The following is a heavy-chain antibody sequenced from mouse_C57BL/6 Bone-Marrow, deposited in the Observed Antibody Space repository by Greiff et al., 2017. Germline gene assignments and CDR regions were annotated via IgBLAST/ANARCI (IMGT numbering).Heavy chain of an antibody. D-gene: IGHD6-1*01. CDR3: ARPARRRSVRRAWFAY. Sequence: EVQGVESGGDLVKPGGSLKLSCAASGFTFSSYGMSWVRQTPDQRLEWVATISSGGSYTYYPDSVKGRFTISRDNAKNTLSLQMSSLKSKDTAKDYCARPARRRSVRRAWFAYWGQGTLVTVSA. J-gene: IGHJ3*01. V-gene: IGHV5-6*01. CDR2: ISSGGSYT. CDR1: GFTFSSYG.